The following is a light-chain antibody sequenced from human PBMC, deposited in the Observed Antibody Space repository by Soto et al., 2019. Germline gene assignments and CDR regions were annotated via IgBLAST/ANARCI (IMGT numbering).Light chain of an antibody. J-gene: IGLJ2*01. V-gene: IGLV1-51*01. CDR2: DNN. CDR1: SSDIGNNY. Sequence: QSVLTQPPSVSAAPGQKVTISCSGSSSDIGNNYVSWYQHLPGTAPKLLIYDNNKRPSGIPDRCSGSKSGTSSTLGITGLQAGDEADYYCGTWDSSLSAGWGVFGGGTKLTVL. CDR3: GTWDSSLSAGWGV.